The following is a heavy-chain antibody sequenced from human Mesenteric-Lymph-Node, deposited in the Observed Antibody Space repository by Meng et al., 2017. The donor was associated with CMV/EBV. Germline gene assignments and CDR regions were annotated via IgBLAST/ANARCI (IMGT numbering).Heavy chain of an antibody. CDR1: GFSFSGYA. Sequence: GGSLRLSCAASGFSFSGYAMHWVRQAPGKGQEWVALISFDGNNIFYADSVKGRFTISRDNSWNTLYLQMDSLRAEDTAMYYCTRDGPLGVSSSWYFIFDYWGQGTQVTVSS. CDR3: TRDGPLGVSSSWYFIFDY. D-gene: IGHD6-13*01. CDR2: ISFDGNNI. J-gene: IGHJ4*02. V-gene: IGHV3-30-3*01.